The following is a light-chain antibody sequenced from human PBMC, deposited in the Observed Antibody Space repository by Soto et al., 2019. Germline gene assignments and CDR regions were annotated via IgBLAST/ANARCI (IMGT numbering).Light chain of an antibody. J-gene: IGKJ4*01. Sequence: EIVLTLSPATLSLSPGERATLSCRASQSVSNYLAWYQQKPGQAPRLLIYEAYNGATGIPARFSGSASGTSFTLTISGLEPEDFAVYYCQQRSNWPLTLGGGTKVDIK. CDR3: QQRSNWPLT. CDR1: QSVSNY. V-gene: IGKV3-11*01. CDR2: EAY.